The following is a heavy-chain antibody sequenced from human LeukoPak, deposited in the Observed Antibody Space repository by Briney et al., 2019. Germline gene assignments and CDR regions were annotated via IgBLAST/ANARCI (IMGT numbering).Heavy chain of an antibody. CDR2: IKEDGSEK. CDR1: GFXFDSYW. Sequence: GGSLRLSCATSGFXFDSYWISWVRQAPGKGLEWVANIKEDGSEKYYVDSVKGRFTISRDNAKNSVYLQMNSLRAEDTAVYYCAREIGSAARGRWGQGTLVTVSS. D-gene: IGHD6-13*01. CDR3: AREIGSAARGR. J-gene: IGHJ4*02. V-gene: IGHV3-7*05.